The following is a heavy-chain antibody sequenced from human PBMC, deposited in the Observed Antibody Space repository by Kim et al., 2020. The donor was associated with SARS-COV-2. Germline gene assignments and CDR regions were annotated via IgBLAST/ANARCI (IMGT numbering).Heavy chain of an antibody. J-gene: IGHJ4*02. Sequence: YYEDSVKDRFSISRDNSKNTLYLQMNNLRAEDTAVYYCARDSGGWYRFDYWCQGTLVSVSS. V-gene: IGHV3-33*01. CDR3: ARDSGGWYRFDY. D-gene: IGHD6-19*01.